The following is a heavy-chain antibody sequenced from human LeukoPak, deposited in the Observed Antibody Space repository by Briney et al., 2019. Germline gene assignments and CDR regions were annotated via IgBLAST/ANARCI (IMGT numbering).Heavy chain of an antibody. CDR3: ATRSSQGYFFDY. Sequence: GGSLRLSRAASGFTFSSYGMHWVRQAPGKGLEWVAVIWYDGSNKYYADSVKGRFIISRDNSKNTLYLQMNSLRAEDTAVYYCATRSSQGYFFDYWGQGTLVTVSS. J-gene: IGHJ4*02. CDR1: GFTFSSYG. CDR2: IWYDGSNK. V-gene: IGHV3-33*01. D-gene: IGHD2-21*01.